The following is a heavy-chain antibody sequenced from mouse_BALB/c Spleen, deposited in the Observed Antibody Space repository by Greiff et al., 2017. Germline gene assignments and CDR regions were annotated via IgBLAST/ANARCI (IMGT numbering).Heavy chain of an antibody. CDR2: IYPGDGDT. CDR1: GYAFSSYW. CDR3: ARGGGWYFDV. Sequence: VQLQESGAELVRPGSSVKISCKASGYAFSSYWMNWVKQRPGQGLEWIGQIYPGDGDTNYNGKFKGKATLTADKSSSTAYMQLSSLTSEDSAVYCCARGGGWYFDVWGAGTTVTVSS. J-gene: IGHJ1*01. V-gene: IGHV1-80*01.